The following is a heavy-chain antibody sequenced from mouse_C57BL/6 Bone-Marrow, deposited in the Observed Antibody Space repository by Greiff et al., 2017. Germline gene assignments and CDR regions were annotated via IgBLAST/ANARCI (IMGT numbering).Heavy chain of an antibody. D-gene: IGHD2-4*01. V-gene: IGHV1-63*01. CDR2: IYPGGGYT. Sequence: VKLMESGAELVRPGTSVKMSCKASGYTFTNYWIGWAKQRPGHGLEWIGDIYPGGGYTNYNEKFKGKATLTADKSSSTAYMQFSSLTSEDSAIYYCARLCYDYDAYAMDYWGQGTSVTVSS. J-gene: IGHJ4*01. CDR1: GYTFTNYW. CDR3: ARLCYDYDAYAMDY.